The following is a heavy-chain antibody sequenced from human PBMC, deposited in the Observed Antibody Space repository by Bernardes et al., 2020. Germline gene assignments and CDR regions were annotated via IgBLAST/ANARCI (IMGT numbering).Heavy chain of an antibody. D-gene: IGHD3-22*01. V-gene: IGHV4-59*01. CDR3: ARGYHYDSSGYYRIFDY. J-gene: IGHJ4*02. CDR1: GGSMSSYY. CDR2: AYDTGGT. Sequence: ETLSLTCTVSGGSMSSYYWTWIRQPPGKGLEWIGFAYDTGGTNYNPSLKSRVTISLDTSKSQFSLRLSSVTAADTAVYSCARGYHYDSSGYYRIFDYWGQGILVTVSS.